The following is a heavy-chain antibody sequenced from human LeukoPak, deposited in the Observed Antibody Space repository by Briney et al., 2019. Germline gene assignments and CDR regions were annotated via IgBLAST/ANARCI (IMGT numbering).Heavy chain of an antibody. Sequence: PGGSLRLSCAGSGFTFSSDAMSWVRQAPEKGLEWVSGISASGGSTYYADSVKGRFTISRDDSKNTLYLQMNSLRVEDTALYYCAKVPSYTVFSYYGMHVWGQGTTVTVSS. D-gene: IGHD2-2*02. CDR3: AKVPSYTVFSYYGMHV. J-gene: IGHJ6*02. CDR1: GFTFSSDA. CDR2: ISASGGST. V-gene: IGHV3-23*01.